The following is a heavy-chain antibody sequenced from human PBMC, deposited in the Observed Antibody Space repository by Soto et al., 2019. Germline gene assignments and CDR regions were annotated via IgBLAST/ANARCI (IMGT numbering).Heavy chain of an antibody. CDR2: IYGGGSA. J-gene: IGHJ4*02. CDR3: ARGGTRSTDLLNY. D-gene: IGHD1-1*01. V-gene: IGHV4-4*07. CDR1: GGSIRNYY. Sequence: PSGTLSLPFSVPGGSIRNYYWGWIRQPAGKGLEWIGRIYGGGSANYIPSLRSRGTMSVDTSKNQVSLKVNSVTAADTAVYFCARGGTRSTDLLNYWGQGTQVTVSS.